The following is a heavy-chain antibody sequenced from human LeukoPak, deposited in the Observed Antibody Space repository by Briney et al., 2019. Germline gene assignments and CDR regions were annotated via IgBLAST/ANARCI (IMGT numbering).Heavy chain of an antibody. J-gene: IGHJ4*02. Sequence: GGSLRLSCAASGFTVSSNYMSWVRQAPGKRLEWVSIIYSGGTTYYADSVKGRSTISRDNSKNTLYLQMNSLRAEDTAVYYCARDPPGVRDGCNTIDYWGQGTLVTVSS. CDR3: ARDPPGVRDGCNTIDY. D-gene: IGHD5-24*01. CDR1: GFTVSSNY. CDR2: IYSGGTT. V-gene: IGHV3-53*01.